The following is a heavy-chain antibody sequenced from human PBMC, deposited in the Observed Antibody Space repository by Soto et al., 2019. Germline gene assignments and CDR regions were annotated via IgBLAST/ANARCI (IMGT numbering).Heavy chain of an antibody. CDR3: ARSPAYCDYDNHDS. Sequence: PSDTLSLTCTVSGDSVSKYYWNWIRQPAGKGLEWIGRINSTRSPNYNPSLKSRVTITVDTSKNQFSLNLSLTSVTAADMAVYYCARSPAYCDYDNHDSWGQGTLVTVSS. V-gene: IGHV4-4*07. J-gene: IGHJ4*02. CDR1: GDSVSKYY. CDR2: INSTRSP. D-gene: IGHD5-12*01.